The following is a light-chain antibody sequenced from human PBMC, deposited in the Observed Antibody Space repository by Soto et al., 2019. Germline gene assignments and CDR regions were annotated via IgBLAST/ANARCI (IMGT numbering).Light chain of an antibody. CDR3: QKYGSSVT. CDR1: QSVYNNY. Sequence: EIVLTQSPGSLSLSPGERATLSCRASQSVYNNYIAWYQHSPGQAPRVLIYVASTRATGTPDRFSGSGSGTDFTLTITRLEPKDSALYYCQKYGSSVTFGGGTKVE. CDR2: VAS. J-gene: IGKJ4*01. V-gene: IGKV3-20*01.